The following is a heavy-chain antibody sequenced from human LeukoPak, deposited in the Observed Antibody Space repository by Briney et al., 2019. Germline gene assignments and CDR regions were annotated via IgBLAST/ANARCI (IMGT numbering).Heavy chain of an antibody. CDR2: INNSGST. CDR3: ARGQAFDI. V-gene: IGHV4-34*01. CDR1: GGSFSGYY. Sequence: PSETLSLTCAVYGGSFSGYYWSWIRQPPGKGLEWIGEINNSGSTNYNPALNSRVTISVDTSKNQFSLKLSSVTAADTAVYYCARGQAFDIWGQGTMVTVSS. J-gene: IGHJ3*02.